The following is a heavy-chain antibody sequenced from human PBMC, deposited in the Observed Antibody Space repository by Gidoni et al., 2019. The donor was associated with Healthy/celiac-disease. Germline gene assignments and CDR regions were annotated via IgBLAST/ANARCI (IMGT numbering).Heavy chain of an antibody. Sequence: QVQLQESGPGLVKPSETLSLTCAVSGYSISSGYYWGWIRQPPGKGLEWIGSIYHSGSTYYNPSLKSRVTISVDTSKNQFSLKLSSVTAADTAVYYCAREAYGELGLWGQGTLVTVSS. V-gene: IGHV4-38-2*02. D-gene: IGHD4-17*01. CDR3: AREAYGELGL. CDR2: IYHSGST. J-gene: IGHJ4*02. CDR1: GYSISSGYY.